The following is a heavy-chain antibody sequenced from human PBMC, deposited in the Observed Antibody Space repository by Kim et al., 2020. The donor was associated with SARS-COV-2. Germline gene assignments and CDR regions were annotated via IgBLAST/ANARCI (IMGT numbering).Heavy chain of an antibody. CDR3: ARAAHYYYYMDV. D-gene: IGHD3-10*01. V-gene: IGHV1-69*04. CDR2: IIPALDVA. J-gene: IGHJ6*03. Sequence: SVKVSCKASGDTFRSHPISWVRQDPGQGLEWMGRIIPALDVANYAQTFQGRVTITADKSTTTAYMELRSLRPEDTAVYYCARAAHYYYYMDVWGTGTTVTVSS. CDR1: GDTFRSHP.